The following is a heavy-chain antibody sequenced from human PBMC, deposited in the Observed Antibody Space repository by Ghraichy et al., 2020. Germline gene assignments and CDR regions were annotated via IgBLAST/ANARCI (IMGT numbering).Heavy chain of an antibody. V-gene: IGHV6-1*01. CDR1: GDSVSSNSAA. CDR2: TYYRSNWYN. CDR3: ARDRVATVRGVILHRYAMDV. D-gene: IGHD3-10*01. Sequence: SQTLSLTCAISGDSVSSNSAAWNWIRQSPSRGLEWLGRTYYRSNWYNDYAVSVKSRITINPDTSKNQFSLHLNPVTPEDTAVYYCARDRVATVRGVILHRYAMDVWGQGTPVTVSS. J-gene: IGHJ6*02.